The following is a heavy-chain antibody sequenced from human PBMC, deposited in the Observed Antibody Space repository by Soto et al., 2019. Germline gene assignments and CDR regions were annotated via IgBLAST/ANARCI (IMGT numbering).Heavy chain of an antibody. CDR3: ARDQPGYSYGYGLGY. D-gene: IGHD5-18*01. V-gene: IGHV3-7*01. CDR1: GFTFSSYW. CDR2: IKQDGSEK. J-gene: IGHJ4*02. Sequence: GGSLRLSCAASGFTFSSYWMSWVRQAPGKGLEWVANIKQDGSEKYYVDSVKGRFTISRDNAKNSLYLQMNSLRVEDTALYYCARDQPGYSYGYGLGYWGQGTLVTVSS.